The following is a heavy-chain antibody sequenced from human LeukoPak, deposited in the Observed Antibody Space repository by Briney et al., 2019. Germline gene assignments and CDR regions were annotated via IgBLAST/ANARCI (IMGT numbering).Heavy chain of an antibody. CDR1: GFTFSSNW. V-gene: IGHV3-74*01. J-gene: IGHJ4*02. CDR2: INEDGSTT. Sequence: GGTLRLSCAVSGFTFSSNWMHWVRQAPGKGLVWVSRINEDGSTTNYADSVKGRSTIFRDNAKNTLYLQMNSLRTDATAVYYCVRGLGERSGHWGQGTLVTVSS. CDR3: VRGLGERSGH. D-gene: IGHD3-16*01.